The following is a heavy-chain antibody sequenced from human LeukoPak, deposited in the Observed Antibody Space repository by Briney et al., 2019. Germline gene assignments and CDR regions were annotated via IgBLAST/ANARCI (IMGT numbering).Heavy chain of an antibody. J-gene: IGHJ4*02. D-gene: IGHD5-12*01. Sequence: GGSLRLSCVGSGFTLSDNWMTWVRLAPGWGLEWVANIKHDGSEKNYVDSVKGRFTISRDNAKNSLYLQMNSLRPEDTALYSCAKDFRGNHYFDYWGQGTLVTVSS. V-gene: IGHV3-7*03. CDR2: IKHDGSEK. CDR1: GFTLSDNW. CDR3: AKDFRGNHYFDY.